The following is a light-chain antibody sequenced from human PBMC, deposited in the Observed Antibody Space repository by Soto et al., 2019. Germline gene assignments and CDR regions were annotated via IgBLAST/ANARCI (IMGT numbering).Light chain of an antibody. CDR3: QQYNNWPYT. CDR1: QSVSSN. CDR2: GAS. Sequence: EIVMTQSPATLSVSPGERATISCRASQSVSSNLAWHQQKPGQAPRLLIYGASTRATGIPARFRGSGSGTEFTLTISSLQSEDFAVYYCQQYNNWPYTFGQGTKLEIK. V-gene: IGKV3-15*01. J-gene: IGKJ2*01.